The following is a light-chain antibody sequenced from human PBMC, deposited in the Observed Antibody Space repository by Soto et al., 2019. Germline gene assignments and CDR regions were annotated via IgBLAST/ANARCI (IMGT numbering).Light chain of an antibody. CDR2: DAS. V-gene: IGKV3-11*01. CDR3: QQRGTWPT. Sequence: EIVLTQSPGTLSLSPGERATLSCRASQSVSGYAAWYQQKPGQAPRLLIYDASSRANGIPARFTGSGSGTDFSLTISSLEPEDFAVYYCQQRGTWPTFGQGTKVDIK. CDR1: QSVSGY. J-gene: IGKJ1*01.